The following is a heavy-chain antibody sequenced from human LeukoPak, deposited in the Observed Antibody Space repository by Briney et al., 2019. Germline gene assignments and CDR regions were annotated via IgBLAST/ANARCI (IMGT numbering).Heavy chain of an antibody. J-gene: IGHJ4*02. V-gene: IGHV3-43*02. D-gene: IGHD3-22*01. CDR2: ISGDGGST. Sequence: PGGSPRLSCAASGFTFDDYAMHWVRQAPGKGLEWVSLISGDGGSTYYADSVKGRFTISRDNSKNSLYLQMNSLRTEDTALYYCAKDTTYYYDSSGYPDYWGQGALVTVSS. CDR1: GFTFDDYA. CDR3: AKDTTYYYDSSGYPDY.